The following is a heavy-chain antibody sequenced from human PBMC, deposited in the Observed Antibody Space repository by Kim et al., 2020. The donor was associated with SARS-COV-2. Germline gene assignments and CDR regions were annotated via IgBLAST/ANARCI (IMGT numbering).Heavy chain of an antibody. J-gene: IGHJ6*02. Sequence: ARKCQGRVTITADEATSTAYMGLSSLRSEDTAVYYCARRRTTGDNYGMDVWGQGTTVTVSS. V-gene: IGHV1-69*01. CDR3: ARRRTTGDNYGMDV. D-gene: IGHD7-27*01.